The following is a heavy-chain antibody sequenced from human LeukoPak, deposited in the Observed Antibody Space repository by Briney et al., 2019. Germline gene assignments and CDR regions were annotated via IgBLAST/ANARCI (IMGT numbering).Heavy chain of an antibody. Sequence: PSETLSLTCTVSGGSISSYYWSWIRQPAGKGLEWIGRIYTSGSTNYNPSLKSRVTMSVDTSKNQFSLRLSSVTAADTAVYYCASRIAVSKFDYWGQGTLVTVSS. V-gene: IGHV4-4*07. D-gene: IGHD6-19*01. CDR2: IYTSGST. CDR3: ASRIAVSKFDY. CDR1: GGSISSYY. J-gene: IGHJ4*02.